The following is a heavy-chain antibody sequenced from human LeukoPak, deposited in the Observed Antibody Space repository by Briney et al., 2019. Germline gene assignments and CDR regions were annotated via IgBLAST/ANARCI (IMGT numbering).Heavy chain of an antibody. J-gene: IGHJ6*02. V-gene: IGHV1-24*01. Sequence: ASVKVSCKVSGYTLTELSMHWVRQAPGKGLEWMGGFDPEDGDTIYAQKFQGRVTMTEDTSTDTAYMELSSLRSEDTAVYYCATGGELLRDYYYYYGMDVWGQGTTVTVSS. CDR3: ATGGELLRDYYYYYGMDV. D-gene: IGHD1-26*01. CDR2: FDPEDGDT. CDR1: GYTLTELS.